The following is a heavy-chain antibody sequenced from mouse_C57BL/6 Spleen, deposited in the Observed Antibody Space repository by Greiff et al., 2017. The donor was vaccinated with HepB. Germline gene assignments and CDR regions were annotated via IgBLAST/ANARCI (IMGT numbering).Heavy chain of an antibody. J-gene: IGHJ4*01. Sequence: VQLQQSGAELVKPGASVKLSCKASGYTFTSYWMHWVKQRPGQGLEWIGMIHPNSGSTNYNEKFKSKATLTVDKSSSTAYMQLSSLTSEDSAVYYCARFDPDYAMDYWGQGTSVTVSS. CDR2: IHPNSGST. V-gene: IGHV1-64*01. CDR1: GYTFTSYW. CDR3: ARFDPDYAMDY.